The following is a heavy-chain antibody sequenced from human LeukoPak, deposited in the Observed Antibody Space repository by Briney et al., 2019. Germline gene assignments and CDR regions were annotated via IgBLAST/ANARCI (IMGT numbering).Heavy chain of an antibody. CDR3: ARDMYPVGPLDTAVPFDY. CDR2: IGGDGSGP. V-gene: IGHV3-23*01. J-gene: IGHJ4*02. D-gene: IGHD5-18*01. Sequence: PGESLRLSCAASGFHFGDYAMYWVRQAPGKGLEWVAHIGGDGSGPSYTDSVKGRFTISRDNSKNTLYLQMNSLRAEDTAVYYCARDMYPVGPLDTAVPFDYWGQGTLVTVSS. CDR1: GFHFGDYA.